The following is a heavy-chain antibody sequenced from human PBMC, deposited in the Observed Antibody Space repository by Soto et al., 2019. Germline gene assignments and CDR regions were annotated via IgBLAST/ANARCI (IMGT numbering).Heavy chain of an antibody. Sequence: ASVKVSCKAPRDTFTSYYINWVRQAPRQGLEWMGVINPHGGSTAYAQKFKGRVTLTRDTSASTVYLEVSSLTSEDTAMYYCARSSGGNFGIIIEGPNWLSPWGKGSLVTVSS. CDR3: ARSSGGNFGIIIEGPNWLSP. CDR2: INPHGGST. D-gene: IGHD1-26*01. V-gene: IGHV1-46*01. J-gene: IGHJ5*02. CDR1: RDTFTSYY.